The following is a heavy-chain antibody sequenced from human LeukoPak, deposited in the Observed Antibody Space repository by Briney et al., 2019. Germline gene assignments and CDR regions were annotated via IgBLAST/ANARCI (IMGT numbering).Heavy chain of an antibody. CDR3: AKDLKGYEHDGYYFDY. CDR2: IRYDGSNK. D-gene: IGHD1-1*01. V-gene: IGHV3-30*02. Sequence: GGSLRLSCAASGFTFSSYVMHWVRQAPGKGLEWVAFIRYDGSNKYYADSVKGRFTISRDNSKNTLYLQMNSLRAEDTAVYYCAKDLKGYEHDGYYFDYWGQGTLVTVSS. J-gene: IGHJ4*02. CDR1: GFTFSSYV.